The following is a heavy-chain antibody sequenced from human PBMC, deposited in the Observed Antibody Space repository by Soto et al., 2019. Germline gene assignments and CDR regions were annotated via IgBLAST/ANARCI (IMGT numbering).Heavy chain of an antibody. J-gene: IGHJ6*02. Sequence: GVSLRLSCVASGFTFSAYAMTWVRRAPGKGLEWVSGLGDSGAPTYYADSVKGRFTISRDNSRNTLFLQMDSLTVDDTAVYYFAIGAMRSLHGLDVRGQGTRVTISS. CDR1: GFTFSAYA. CDR3: AIGAMRSLHGLDV. D-gene: IGHD1-26*01. V-gene: IGHV3-23*01. CDR2: LGDSGAPT.